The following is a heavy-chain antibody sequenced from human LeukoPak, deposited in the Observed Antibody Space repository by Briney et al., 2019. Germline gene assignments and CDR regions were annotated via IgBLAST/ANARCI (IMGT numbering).Heavy chain of an antibody. V-gene: IGHV3-30*04. CDR3: AKGLSSGWYLHFDY. Sequence: GGSLRLSCAASGFTFSSYAMHWVRQAPGKGLEWVAVISYDGSNKYYADSVKGRFTISRDNSKNTLYLQVNSLRAEDTAVYYCAKGLSSGWYLHFDYWGQGTLVTVSS. D-gene: IGHD6-19*01. CDR2: ISYDGSNK. CDR1: GFTFSSYA. J-gene: IGHJ4*02.